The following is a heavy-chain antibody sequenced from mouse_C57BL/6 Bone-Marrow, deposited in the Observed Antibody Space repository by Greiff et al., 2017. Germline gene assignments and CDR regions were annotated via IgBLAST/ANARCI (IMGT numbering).Heavy chain of an antibody. CDR1: GFSLTSYG. J-gene: IGHJ4*01. D-gene: IGHD2-4*01. V-gene: IGHV2-2*01. Sequence: QVQLQQSGPGLVQPSQSLSITCTVSGFSLTSYGVHWVRQSPGKGLEWLGVIWSGGSTDYNAAFISRLSISKDNSKSQVFFKMNSLQADDTAIYYCARRRGLYYDYEDAMDYWGQGTSVTVSS. CDR2: IWSGGST. CDR3: ARRRGLYYDYEDAMDY.